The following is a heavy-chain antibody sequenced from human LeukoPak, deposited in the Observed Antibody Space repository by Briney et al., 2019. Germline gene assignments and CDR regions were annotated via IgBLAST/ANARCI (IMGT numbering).Heavy chain of an antibody. CDR2: INAGNGNT. D-gene: IGHD1-26*01. CDR1: GYTFTSYA. V-gene: IGHV1-3*01. Sequence: GASVKVSCKASGYTFTSYAMHWVRQAPGQRLEWMGWINAGNGNTKYSQKFQGRVTITRDTSASTAYMELSSLRSEDTAVYYCARAKWELLTTLDYWGQGTLVTVSS. J-gene: IGHJ4*02. CDR3: ARAKWELLTTLDY.